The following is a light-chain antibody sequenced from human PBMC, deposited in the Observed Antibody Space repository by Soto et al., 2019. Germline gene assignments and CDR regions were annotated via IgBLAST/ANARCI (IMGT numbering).Light chain of an antibody. CDR3: KQYNSYSRT. V-gene: IGKV1-5*01. CDR2: DAS. Sequence: DIQMTQSPSTLSASVGYRVTITCRASQSISSWLAWYQQKPGKAPKLLIYDASSLESGVPSRFSGSGSGTEFTLTISSLQTDDFATYYCKQYNSYSRTFGKGTKVDIK. J-gene: IGKJ1*01. CDR1: QSISSW.